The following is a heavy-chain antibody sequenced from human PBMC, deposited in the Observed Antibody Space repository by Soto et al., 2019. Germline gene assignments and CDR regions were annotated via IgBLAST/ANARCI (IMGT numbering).Heavy chain of an antibody. CDR2: IYWDDDK. CDR1: GFSLSTSGVG. V-gene: IGHV2-5*02. Sequence: QITLKESGPTLVKPTQTLTLTCTFSGFSLSTSGVGVGWIRQPPGKALEWLALIYWDDDKRYSPSLKSRLTITQDTSKTQVVLTMNNMDPVDTATYYCAHIDDILTGYPYWGQGTLVTVSS. J-gene: IGHJ4*02. CDR3: AHIDDILTGYPY. D-gene: IGHD3-9*01.